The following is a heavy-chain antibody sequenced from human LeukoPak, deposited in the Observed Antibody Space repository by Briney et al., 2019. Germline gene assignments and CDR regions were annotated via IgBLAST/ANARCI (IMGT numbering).Heavy chain of an antibody. CDR2: IWYDGSNK. CDR3: GLLTGVDY. Sequence: PGRSLRLSCAASGFTFSSYGMHWVRQAPGKGLEWVAVIWYDGSNKNYADSVKGRFTISRDNAKNSLYLQMNSLRAEDTAVYYCGLLTGVDYWGQGTLVTVSS. J-gene: IGHJ4*02. V-gene: IGHV3-33*03. D-gene: IGHD7-27*01. CDR1: GFTFSSYG.